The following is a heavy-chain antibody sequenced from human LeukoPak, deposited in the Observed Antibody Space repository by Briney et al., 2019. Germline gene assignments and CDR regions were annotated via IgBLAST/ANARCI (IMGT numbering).Heavy chain of an antibody. V-gene: IGHV3-30*02. CDR1: GFTFSSYG. CDR3: VKDSALGKSSSWATEVNYYSMDV. D-gene: IGHD6-13*01. Sequence: GGSLRLSCAASGFTFSSYGMHWVRQAPGKGLEWVAFIRFDGSDKYYADSVKGRFPISRDNSKNTLYLQMNSLRVEDTAVYYCVKDSALGKSSSWATEVNYYSMDVWGKGATVTISS. CDR2: IRFDGSDK. J-gene: IGHJ6*03.